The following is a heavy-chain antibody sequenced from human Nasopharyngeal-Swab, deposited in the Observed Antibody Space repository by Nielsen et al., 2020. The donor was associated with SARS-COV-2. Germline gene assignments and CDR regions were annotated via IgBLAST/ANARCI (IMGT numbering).Heavy chain of an antibody. J-gene: IGHJ4*02. D-gene: IGHD2-15*01. Sequence: GGSLRLSCAASGFTFSSYAMRWVRQAPGKGLEWVAVISYDGSNKYYADSVKGRFTISRDNSKNTLYLQMNSLRAGDTAVYYCARDEGCFDYWGQGTLVTVSS. CDR2: ISYDGSNK. CDR1: GFTFSSYA. V-gene: IGHV3-30-3*01. CDR3: ARDEGCFDY.